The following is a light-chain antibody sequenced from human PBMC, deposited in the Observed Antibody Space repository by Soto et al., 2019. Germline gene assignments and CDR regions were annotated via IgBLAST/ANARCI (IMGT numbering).Light chain of an antibody. J-gene: IGLJ1*01. Sequence: QSVLTQPASVSGSPGQSITISCTGTSSDVGGYNFVSWYQQHPGKAPKLMIYDVTHRPSGVPNRFSGSKSGNTASLTISGLQAEDEADYYCLSYSSSTSPYVLGTATKLTVL. CDR3: LSYSSSTSPYV. V-gene: IGLV2-14*01. CDR2: DVT. CDR1: SSDVGGYNF.